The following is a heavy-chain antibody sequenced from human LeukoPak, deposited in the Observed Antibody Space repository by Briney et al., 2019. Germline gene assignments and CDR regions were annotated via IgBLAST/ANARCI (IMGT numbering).Heavy chain of an antibody. CDR2: INPSGGST. CDR3: ARSGYSWGYFDY. V-gene: IGHV1-46*01. CDR1: GYTFTNFA. D-gene: IGHD5-18*01. J-gene: IGHJ4*02. Sequence: ASVKVSCKASGYTFTNFAISWVRQAPGQGLEWMGIINPSGGSTSYAQKFQGRVTMTRDTSTSTVYMELSSLRSEDTAVYYCARSGYSWGYFDYWGQGTVVTVPS.